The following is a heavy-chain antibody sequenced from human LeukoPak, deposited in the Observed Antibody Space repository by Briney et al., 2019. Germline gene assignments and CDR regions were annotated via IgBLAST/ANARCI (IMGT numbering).Heavy chain of an antibody. D-gene: IGHD3-22*01. Sequence: PSETLSLTCTVSGGSISTYYWNWIRQPPGKGLEWIGEINHSGSTNYNPSLKSRVTISVDTSKNQFSLKLSSVTAADTAVYYCARGGEYYYDSSGYYYYHWGQGTLVTVSS. J-gene: IGHJ5*02. V-gene: IGHV4-34*01. CDR1: GGSISTYY. CDR2: INHSGST. CDR3: ARGGEYYYDSSGYYYYH.